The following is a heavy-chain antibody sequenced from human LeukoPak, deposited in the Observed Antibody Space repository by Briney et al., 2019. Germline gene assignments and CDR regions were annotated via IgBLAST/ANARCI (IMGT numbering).Heavy chain of an antibody. J-gene: IGHJ3*02. D-gene: IGHD1-14*01. CDR1: GYSFTSYW. V-gene: IGHV5-51*01. Sequence: GESLKISCKGSGYSFTSYWVAWVRQMPGKGLEWMGIIYPRDSDTRYSPSFQGQVTISADKSINTAYLRWSGLKAPDTAVYYCARHVTTASAARGFDIWGQGTMVTVSS. CDR3: ARHVTTASAARGFDI. CDR2: IYPRDSDT.